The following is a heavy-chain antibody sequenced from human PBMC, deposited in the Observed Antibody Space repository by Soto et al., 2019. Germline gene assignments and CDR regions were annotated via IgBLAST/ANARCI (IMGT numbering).Heavy chain of an antibody. J-gene: IGHJ4*02. CDR3: ARAIHGSGSYYND. D-gene: IGHD3-10*01. Sequence: QVQLQESGPGLVKPSQTLSLTCTVSGGSISSGGYYWSWIRQHPGKGLEWIGYIYYSGSTYYNPSLKSRVTISVDTSKNQFSMKLSSVTAADTAVYYCARAIHGSGSYYNDWGQGTLVTVSS. CDR1: GGSISSGGYY. V-gene: IGHV4-31*03. CDR2: IYYSGST.